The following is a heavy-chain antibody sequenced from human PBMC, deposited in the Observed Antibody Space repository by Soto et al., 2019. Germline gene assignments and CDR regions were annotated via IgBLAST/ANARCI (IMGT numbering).Heavy chain of an antibody. CDR1: GYTFTSYG. V-gene: IGHV1-18*03. Sequence: QVQLVQSGAEVKKPGASVKVSCKASGYTFTSYGISWVRQAPGQGLEWMGWISAYNGNTNYAQKLQGRVTMTTDTFTSTPSMQLRSLSSVDMAVYYCAIDGGVQVPFDPWGQGTLVTVSS. D-gene: IGHD1-1*01. J-gene: IGHJ5*02. CDR2: ISAYNGNT. CDR3: AIDGGVQVPFDP.